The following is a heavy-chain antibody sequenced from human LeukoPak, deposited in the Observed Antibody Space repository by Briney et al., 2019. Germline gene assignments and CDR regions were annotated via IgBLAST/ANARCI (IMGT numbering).Heavy chain of an antibody. CDR1: GGSISSYY. CDR2: IYTSGST. Sequence: TSETLSLTCTVSGGSISSYYWNWIRQPAGKGLEWIGRIYTSGSTNYNPSLKSRVTMSVDTSKNQLSLKLSSVTAADTAVYYCAREREGARFDPWGQGTLVTVSS. CDR3: AREREGARFDP. D-gene: IGHD3-16*01. V-gene: IGHV4-4*07. J-gene: IGHJ5*02.